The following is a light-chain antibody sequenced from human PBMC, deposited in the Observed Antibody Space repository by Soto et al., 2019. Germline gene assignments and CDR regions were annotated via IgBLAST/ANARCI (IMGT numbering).Light chain of an antibody. V-gene: IGLV2-14*03. J-gene: IGLJ1*01. CDR3: VSFTNKSSYV. CDR2: DIN. Sequence: QSVLTQPASVSGSPGQSITISCTGTNSDVGAYFYVSWYQQHPGKAPKLMVYDINNRPSGVPNRFSGSKSANTASLTISGLQEDDEADYYWVSFTNKSSYVFGTGTKVTVL. CDR1: NSDVGAYFY.